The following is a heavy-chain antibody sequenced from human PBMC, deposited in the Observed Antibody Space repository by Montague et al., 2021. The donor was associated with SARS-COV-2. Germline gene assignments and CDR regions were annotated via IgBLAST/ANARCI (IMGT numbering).Heavy chain of an antibody. Sequence: SETLSLTCTVSGGSISSYYWSSIRQPPGRGLQWIGYIPYSGSTNYNPSLKSRVTIPVDTSKNHFTLRLRSVTAADTAVYYCANFRRNQLLFGTLYCGMDVWGQGTTVTVSS. CDR2: IPYSGST. CDR1: GGSISSYY. V-gene: IGHV4-59*01. J-gene: IGHJ6*02. D-gene: IGHD2-2*01. CDR3: ANFRRNQLLFGTLYCGMDV.